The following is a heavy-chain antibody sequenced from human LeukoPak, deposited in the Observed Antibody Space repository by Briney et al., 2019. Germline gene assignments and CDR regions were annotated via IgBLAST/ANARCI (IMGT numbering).Heavy chain of an antibody. J-gene: IGHJ5*02. V-gene: IGHV4-34*01. CDR1: GGSFSGYY. Sequence: SETLSLTCAVYGGSFSGYYWSWIRQPPGKGLEWIGEINHSGSTNYNPSLKSRLTISMDTSKNQFSLKLRSVTATDTAVYYCARYYGDPWGQGTLVTVSS. CDR2: INHSGST. D-gene: IGHD3-10*01. CDR3: ARYYGDP.